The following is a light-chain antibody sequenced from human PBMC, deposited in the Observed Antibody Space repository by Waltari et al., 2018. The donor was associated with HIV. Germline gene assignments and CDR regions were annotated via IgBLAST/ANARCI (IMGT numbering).Light chain of an antibody. J-gene: IGKJ5*01. CDR1: QSVRSNY. Sequence: EIVLTQSPATLSLSPGERATLSCGASQSVRSNYLAWYQQKPGLAPRFLIYDASSRATGIPDRFSGSGSGTEFILTISSLQSEDCAVYYCQQYYKWPLTFGQGTRLEIK. CDR3: QQYYKWPLT. CDR2: DAS. V-gene: IGKV3D-20*01.